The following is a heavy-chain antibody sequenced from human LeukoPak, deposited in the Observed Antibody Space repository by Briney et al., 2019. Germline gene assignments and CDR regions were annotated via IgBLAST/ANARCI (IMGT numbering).Heavy chain of an antibody. CDR1: GFPFSRYG. CDR2: ISADGSVT. V-gene: IGHV3-74*01. D-gene: IGHD2-15*01. Sequence: GGSLRLSFADSGFPFSRYGRHWFAKPPGKGLVWVSCISADGSVTRYADSVKGRFTISRDNTKSTLYLQMHSLRAEDTAVYYCATAGGDGSRMGFDPWGQGTLVTVSS. J-gene: IGHJ5*02. CDR3: ATAGGDGSRMGFDP.